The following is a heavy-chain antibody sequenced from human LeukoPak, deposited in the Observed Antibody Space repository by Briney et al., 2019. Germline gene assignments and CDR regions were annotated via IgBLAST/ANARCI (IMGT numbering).Heavy chain of an antibody. CDR1: GYTFTSYG. J-gene: IGHJ3*02. CDR2: ISAYNGNT. V-gene: IGHV1-18*01. CDR3: ARENSSSWVYDAFDI. D-gene: IGHD6-13*01. Sequence: GASVKVSCKASGYTFTSYGISWMRQAPGQGLEWMGWISAYNGNTNYAQKLQGRVTMTTDTSTSTAYMELRSLRSDDTAVYYCARENSSSWVYDAFDIWGQGTMVTVSS.